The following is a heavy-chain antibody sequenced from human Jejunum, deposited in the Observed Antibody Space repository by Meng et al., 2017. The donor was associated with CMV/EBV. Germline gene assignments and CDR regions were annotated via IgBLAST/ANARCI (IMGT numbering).Heavy chain of an antibody. V-gene: IGHV4-59*01. D-gene: IGHD1-7*01. CDR2: IFYSRST. J-gene: IGHJ4*02. Sequence: SGVSISSYDWSWVRQPPGKGLEWIGYIFYSRSTNYNPSLKSRVTISVDTSKNQFSLNLRSVTAADTAVYYCAGSYNWNYVSFDYWGLGTLVTVSS. CDR1: GVSISSYD. CDR3: AGSYNWNYVSFDY.